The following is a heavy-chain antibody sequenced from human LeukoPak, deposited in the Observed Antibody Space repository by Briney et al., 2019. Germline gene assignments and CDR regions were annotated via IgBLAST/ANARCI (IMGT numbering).Heavy chain of an antibody. J-gene: IGHJ4*02. CDR3: VRSLDY. Sequence: GGSLRLSCAASGFPFSTYAMNWVRQAPGKGLEWASVITGSGGFTQYADSVKGRLTIPRDNSKNTVYLQMNSLRVEDTALYYCVRSLDYWGQGTLVTVSS. CDR1: GFPFSTYA. V-gene: IGHV3-23*01. CDR2: ITGSGGFT.